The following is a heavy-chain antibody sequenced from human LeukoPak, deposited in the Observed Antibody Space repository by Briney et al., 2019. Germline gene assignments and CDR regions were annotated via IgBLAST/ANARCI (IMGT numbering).Heavy chain of an antibody. V-gene: IGHV3-64*05. CDR3: VKARGYCSGTSGYFDY. CDR2: ISSNGGST. CDR1: GFTFSSYA. D-gene: IGHD2-2*01. Sequence: GGSLRLSCSASGFTFSSYAMHWVRQAPGKGLEYVSAISSNGGSTYYADSVKGRFTISRDNSKNTLYFQLSRLGAEDPAVYYCVKARGYCSGTSGYFDYWGQGALVTVSS. J-gene: IGHJ4*02.